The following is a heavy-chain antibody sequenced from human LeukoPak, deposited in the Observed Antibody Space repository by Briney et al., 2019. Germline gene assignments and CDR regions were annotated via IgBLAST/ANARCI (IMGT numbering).Heavy chain of an antibody. CDR3: ARDELGIQYYFDY. D-gene: IGHD7-27*01. Sequence: GGSLRLSCAASGFTFSSYAMSWVRQAPGKGLEWVSAISGSGGSTYYADSVKGRFTISRDNSKNTLYLQMNSLRAEDTAVYYCARDELGIQYYFDYWGQGTLVTVSS. CDR2: ISGSGGST. J-gene: IGHJ4*02. V-gene: IGHV3-23*01. CDR1: GFTFSSYA.